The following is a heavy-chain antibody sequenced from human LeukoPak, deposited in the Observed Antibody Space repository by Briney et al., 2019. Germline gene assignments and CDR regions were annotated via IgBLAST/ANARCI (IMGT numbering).Heavy chain of an antibody. D-gene: IGHD3-9*01. CDR3: AKDVETRYFVWLPTVY. CDR2: ISSSSSYI. J-gene: IGHJ4*02. Sequence: KPGGSLRLSWAASGFTFSSYSMNWVRQAPGKGLEWVSSISSSSSYIYYADSVKGRFTISRDNSKNTLYLQMNSLRAEDTAVYYRAKDVETRYFVWLPTVYWGQGTLVTVAS. CDR1: GFTFSSYS. V-gene: IGHV3-21*04.